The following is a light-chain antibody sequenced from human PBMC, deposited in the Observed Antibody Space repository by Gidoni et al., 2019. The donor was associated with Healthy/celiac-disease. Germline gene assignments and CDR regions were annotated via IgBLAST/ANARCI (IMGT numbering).Light chain of an antibody. J-gene: IGKJ5*01. V-gene: IGKV4-1*01. CDR1: QSVLYSSNNRNY. CDR3: QQYYSTLRIT. Sequence: DIVMTQSPDSLAVSLGERATINCKSRQSVLYSSNNRNYLAWYQQKPGQPPKLLIYWASTRESGVPDRFSGSGSGTDFTLTISSLQAEDVAVYYCQQYYSTLRITFXXXTRLEIK. CDR2: WAS.